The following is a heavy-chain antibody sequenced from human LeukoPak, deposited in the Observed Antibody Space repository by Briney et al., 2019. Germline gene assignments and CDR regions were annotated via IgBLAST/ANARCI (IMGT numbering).Heavy chain of an antibody. CDR1: GFTFSTYW. J-gene: IGHJ4*02. CDR2: IQQDGIKK. V-gene: IGHV3-7*01. CDR3: GRELDGSVDY. Sequence: PGGSLRLSCAASGFTFSTYWMSWVRQAPGKGLEWVANIQQDGIKKYYVGSVEGRFTISRENAKNSLFLQMSSLRADDTAVYYCGRELDGSVDYWGQGTLVTVSS. D-gene: IGHD3-10*01.